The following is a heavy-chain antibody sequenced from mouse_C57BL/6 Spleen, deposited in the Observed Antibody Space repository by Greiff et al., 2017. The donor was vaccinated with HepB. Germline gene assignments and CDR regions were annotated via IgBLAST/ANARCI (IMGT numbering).Heavy chain of an antibody. J-gene: IGHJ2*01. V-gene: IGHV1-50*01. D-gene: IGHD2-3*01. Sequence: QVQLQQPGAELVKPGASVKLSCKASGYTFTSYWMQWVKQRPGQGLEWIGEIDPSDSYTNYNQKFKGKATLTVDTSSSTAYMQLSSLTSEDSAVYYCARRDGYYWGQGTTLTVSS. CDR3: ARRDGYY. CDR1: GYTFTSYW. CDR2: IDPSDSYT.